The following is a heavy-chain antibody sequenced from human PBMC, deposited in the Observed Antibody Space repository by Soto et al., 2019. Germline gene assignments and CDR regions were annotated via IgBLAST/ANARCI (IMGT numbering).Heavy chain of an antibody. CDR2: ISAYNGNT. Sequence: GASVKVSCKASGYTFTSYGISWVRQAPGQGLEWMGWISAYNGNTNYAQKLQGRVTMTTDTSTSTAYMELRSLRSDDTAVYYCARVGFNCSGGSCLDYWGQGTLVTVSS. D-gene: IGHD2-15*01. CDR1: GYTFTSYG. V-gene: IGHV1-18*01. CDR3: ARVGFNCSGGSCLDY. J-gene: IGHJ4*02.